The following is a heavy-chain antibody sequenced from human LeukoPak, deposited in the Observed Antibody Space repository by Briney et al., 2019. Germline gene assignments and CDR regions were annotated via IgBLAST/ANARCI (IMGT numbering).Heavy chain of an antibody. V-gene: IGHV4-39*07. D-gene: IGHD2-15*01. CDR1: GGSISSSSYY. J-gene: IGHJ4*02. CDR2: IYYSGST. CDR3: ARGGHLPLL. Sequence: SGTLSLTCTVSGGSISSSSYYWGWIRQPPGKGLEWIGSIYYSGSTYYNPSLKSRVTISVDTSKNQFSLKLSSVTAADTAVYYCARGGHLPLLWGQGTLVTVSS.